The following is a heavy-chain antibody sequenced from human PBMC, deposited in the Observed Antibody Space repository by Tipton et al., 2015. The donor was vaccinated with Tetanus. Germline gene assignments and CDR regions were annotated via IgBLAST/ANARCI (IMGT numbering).Heavy chain of an antibody. D-gene: IGHD4-17*01. CDR2: IKSKTDGGTT. J-gene: IGHJ6*02. CDR3: TTGTASTVTHGYYYYYGMDV. Sequence: SLRLSCAASGFTFSNAWMSWVRQAPGKGLEWVGRIKSKTDGGTTDYAAPVKGRFTISRDDSKNTLYLQMNSLKTEDTAVYYCTTGTASTVTHGYYYYYGMDVWGQGTTVTVSS. CDR1: GFTFSNAW. V-gene: IGHV3-15*01.